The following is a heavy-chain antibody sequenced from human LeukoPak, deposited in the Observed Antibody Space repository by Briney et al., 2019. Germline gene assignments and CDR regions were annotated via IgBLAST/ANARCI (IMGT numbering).Heavy chain of an antibody. CDR2: MSYDGGNE. CDR3: ARDPATLGAIYWYFDL. CDR1: GFTFSIYT. J-gene: IGHJ2*01. Sequence: GRSLRLSCAASGFTFSIYTLHWVRQAPDKGLEWVAVMSYDGGNEYCADSVKGRFTISRDNSKNTVYLQMNSLRAEDTAVYYCARDPATLGAIYWYFDLWGRGTLVTVSS. D-gene: IGHD1-26*01. V-gene: IGHV3-30-3*01.